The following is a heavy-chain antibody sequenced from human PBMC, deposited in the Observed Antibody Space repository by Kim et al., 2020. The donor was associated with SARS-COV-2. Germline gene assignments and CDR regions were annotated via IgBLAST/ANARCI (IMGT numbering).Heavy chain of an antibody. Sequence: GGSLRLSCVGSGFSFKDYSMNWVRQAPGKGLEWVSSISYCSTYIYDADSVKGRFTISRDNAKNSLYLQMNRLRVEDTAVYYCTKGDTGVGTTPAYWGQGTLVTLSS. CDR1: GFSFKDYS. CDR2: ISYCSTYI. D-gene: IGHD1-1*01. V-gene: IGHV3-21*01. J-gene: IGHJ4*02. CDR3: TKGDTGVGTTPAY.